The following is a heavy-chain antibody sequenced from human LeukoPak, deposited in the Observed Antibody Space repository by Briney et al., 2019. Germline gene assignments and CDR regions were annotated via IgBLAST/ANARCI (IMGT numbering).Heavy chain of an antibody. D-gene: IGHD3-9*01. CDR2: INPNSGGT. CDR3: VRDREDFDWSALPLFDY. J-gene: IGHJ4*02. V-gene: IGHV1-2*06. CDR1: GYTFTGYY. Sequence: ASVKVSCKGSGYTFTGYYMHWVRQAPGQGLEWMGRINPNSGGTNYAQKFQGRVTMTRDTSISTAYMELRSLRSDDTAVYYCVRDREDFDWSALPLFDYWGQGTLSPSPQ.